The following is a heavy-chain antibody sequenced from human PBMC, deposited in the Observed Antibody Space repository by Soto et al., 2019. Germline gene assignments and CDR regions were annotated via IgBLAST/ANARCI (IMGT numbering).Heavy chain of an antibody. CDR3: ARQIYESDTGTNFPYDFDA. J-gene: IGHJ4*02. V-gene: IGHV5-10-1*01. D-gene: IGHD2-8*01. CDR2: XHPSDSRT. CDR1: GYIFAGYC. Sequence: GESLKISCKGSGYIFAGYCITWVRQEPWXVXXWXGLXHPSDSRTYYSPPFRGNLNISVTKSITTVFLQGRSLRASDTAMYYCARQIYESDTGTNFPYDFDAWGQGTTVTVSS.